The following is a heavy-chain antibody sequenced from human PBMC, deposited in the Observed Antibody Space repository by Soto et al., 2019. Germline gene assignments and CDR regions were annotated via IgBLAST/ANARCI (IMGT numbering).Heavy chain of an antibody. CDR1: GFTFSSYS. CDR3: ARDQSTYYYDSSGYNYPDY. D-gene: IGHD3-22*01. J-gene: IGHJ4*02. CDR2: ISSSSSYI. Sequence: EVQLVESGGGLVKPGGSLRLSCAASGFTFSSYSMNWVRQAPGKGLEWVSSISSSSSYIYYADSVKGRFTISRDNAKNSLYLEMNSLRAEDTAVYYCARDQSTYYYDSSGYNYPDYWGQGTLVTVSS. V-gene: IGHV3-21*01.